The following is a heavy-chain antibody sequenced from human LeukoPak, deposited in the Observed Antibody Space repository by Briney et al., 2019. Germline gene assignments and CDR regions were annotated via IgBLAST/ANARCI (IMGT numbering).Heavy chain of an antibody. CDR3: AKDGDADGAIGTTPPSFDP. J-gene: IGHJ5*02. CDR2: ISYDGSNK. D-gene: IGHD1-1*01. Sequence: GGSLRLSCAASGFTFSSYGMHWVRQAPGKGLEWVAVISYDGSNKYYADSVKGRFTISRDNSKNTLYLQMNSLRAEDTAVYYCAKDGDADGAIGTTPPSFDPWGQGTLVTVSS. V-gene: IGHV3-30*18. CDR1: GFTFSSYG.